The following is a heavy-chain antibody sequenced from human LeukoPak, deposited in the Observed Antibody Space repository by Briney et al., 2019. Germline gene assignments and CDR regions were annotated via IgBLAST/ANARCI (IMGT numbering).Heavy chain of an antibody. Sequence: SETLSLTSTVSGGSISSGDYYWSWIRQPPGKGLEWIGYIYYSGSTYYNPSLKSRVTISVDTSKNQFSLKLSSVTAADTAVYYCARSPSYGISPTVLTYYYYGMDVWGQGTTVTVSS. CDR1: GGSISSGDYY. J-gene: IGHJ6*02. D-gene: IGHD5-18*01. CDR3: ARSPSYGISPTVLTYYYYGMDV. V-gene: IGHV4-30-4*01. CDR2: IYYSGST.